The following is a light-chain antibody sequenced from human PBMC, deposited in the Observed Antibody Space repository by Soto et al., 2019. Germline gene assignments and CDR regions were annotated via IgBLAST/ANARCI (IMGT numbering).Light chain of an antibody. CDR1: QSVSSSY. V-gene: IGKV3-20*01. Sequence: EIVLTQSLGTLSLSPGERATLSCRASQSVSSSYLAWYQQKPGQAPRLLIYGASSMATGIPDRFSGRGSGTDYNLTISRREPEDFAVYYCQQYGSSPRVTFGQETRLQIK. J-gene: IGKJ5*01. CDR2: GAS. CDR3: QQYGSSPRVT.